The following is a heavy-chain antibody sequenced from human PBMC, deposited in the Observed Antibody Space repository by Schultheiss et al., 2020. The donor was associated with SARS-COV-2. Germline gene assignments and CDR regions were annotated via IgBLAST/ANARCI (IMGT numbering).Heavy chain of an antibody. J-gene: IGHJ4*02. CDR2: IYYSGST. Sequence: SETLSLTCAVSGGSISSSNWWSWVRQPPGKGLEWIGYIYYSGSTYYNPSLKSRVTISVDKSKNQFSLKLSSVTAADTAVYYCARDSGDGYKQNYFDYWGQGTLVTVSS. D-gene: IGHD5-24*01. V-gene: IGHV4-4*02. CDR3: ARDSGDGYKQNYFDY. CDR1: GGSISSSNW.